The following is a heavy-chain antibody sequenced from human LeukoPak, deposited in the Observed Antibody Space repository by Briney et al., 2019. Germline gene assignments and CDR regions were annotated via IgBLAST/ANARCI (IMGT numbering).Heavy chain of an antibody. D-gene: IGHD6-19*01. Sequence: ASVKVSCKASGCTFTGYYIHWVRQAPGQGLECMGWINPNSGGTDYAQKFQGRVTMTRNTSISTAYMELSRLRSDDTAVYYCARGAGWSSGWYDYWGQGTLVTVSS. CDR1: GCTFTGYY. V-gene: IGHV1-2*02. CDR2: INPNSGGT. CDR3: ARGAGWSSGWYDY. J-gene: IGHJ4*02.